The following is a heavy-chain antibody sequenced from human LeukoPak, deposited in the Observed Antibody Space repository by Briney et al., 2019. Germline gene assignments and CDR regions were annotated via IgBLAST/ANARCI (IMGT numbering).Heavy chain of an antibody. CDR2: IYTSGST. CDR3: ARTPFGELGDWFDP. CDR1: GGSISSGSYY. V-gene: IGHV4-61*02. D-gene: IGHD3-10*01. Sequence: SETLSLTCSVSGGSISSGSYYWSWIRHPAGKGLEWIGRIYTSGSTNYNPSLKSRVTISVDTSKNQFSLKLSSVTAADTAVYYCARTPFGELGDWFDPWGQGTLVTVSS. J-gene: IGHJ5*02.